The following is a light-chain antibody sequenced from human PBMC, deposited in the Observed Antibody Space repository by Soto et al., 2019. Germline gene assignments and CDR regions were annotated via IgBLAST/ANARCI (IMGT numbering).Light chain of an antibody. CDR1: QSVSSSY. J-gene: IGKJ1*01. V-gene: IGKV3-20*01. CDR3: QHYGSSRGT. CDR2: GAS. Sequence: EIVLTQSPGTLSLSPGERATLSCRASQSVSSSYLAWYQQKPGQAPRLLIYGASSRATGITDRFSGSGSGTYFTLTISRLEHEDFAVYYCQHYGSSRGTFGQGTKVEIK.